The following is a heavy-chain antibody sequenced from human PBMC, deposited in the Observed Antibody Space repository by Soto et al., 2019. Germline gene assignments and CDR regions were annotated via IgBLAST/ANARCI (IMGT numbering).Heavy chain of an antibody. Sequence: GASVKVSCKASGFTFTSSAVQWVRQARGQRLEWIGWIVVGSGSTSYAQKFQGRVTMTRDTSTSTVYMELSSLRSEDTAVYYCARGSTGVYGMDVWGQGTTVTVAS. V-gene: IGHV1-58*01. CDR2: IVVGSGST. CDR3: ARGSTGVYGMDV. D-gene: IGHD4-4*01. J-gene: IGHJ6*02. CDR1: GFTFTSSA.